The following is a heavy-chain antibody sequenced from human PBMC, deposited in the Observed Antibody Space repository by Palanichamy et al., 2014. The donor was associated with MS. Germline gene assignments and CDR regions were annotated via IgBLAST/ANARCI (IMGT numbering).Heavy chain of an antibody. Sequence: QVQLQQWGAGLLKPSETLSLTCAVYGGSFSGYYWSWIRQPPGKGLEWIGEINHSGSTNYNPSLKSRVTISVDTSKNQFSLKLSSVTAADTAVYYCARAVGGMDYDILTGYYTGWYYYMDVRGKGTTVTVSS. V-gene: IGHV4-34*01. D-gene: IGHD3-9*01. CDR1: GGSFSGYY. J-gene: IGHJ6*03. CDR2: INHSGST. CDR3: ARAVGGMDYDILTGYYTGWYYYMDV.